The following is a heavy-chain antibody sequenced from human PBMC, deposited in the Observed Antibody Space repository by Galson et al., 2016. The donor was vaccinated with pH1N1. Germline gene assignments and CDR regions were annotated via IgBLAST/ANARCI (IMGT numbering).Heavy chain of an antibody. CDR1: GFTFSRYW. V-gene: IGHV3-74*01. Sequence: SLRLSCAASGFTFSRYWMHWVRQGPGKGLVWVSRTNSDGSSRSHADSVEGRFTISRDNAKKTLYLQMNSLRAEDTGVYYCTRYRAFGDYGGASDIWGQGTMVTVSS. CDR3: TRYRAFGDYGGASDI. D-gene: IGHD4/OR15-4a*01. J-gene: IGHJ3*02. CDR2: TNSDGSSR.